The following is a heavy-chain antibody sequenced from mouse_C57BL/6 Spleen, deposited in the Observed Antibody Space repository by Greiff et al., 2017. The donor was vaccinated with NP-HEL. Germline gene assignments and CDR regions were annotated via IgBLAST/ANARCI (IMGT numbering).Heavy chain of an antibody. CDR2: IRNKANNHAT. J-gene: IGHJ1*03. Sequence: EVMLVESGGGLVQPGGSMKLSCAASGFTFSDAWMDWVRQSPEKGLEWVAEIRNKANNHATYYAESVKGRFTISRDDSKSSVYLQMNSLRAEDTGIYYCTRRDWVWYFDVWGTGTTVTVSS. CDR3: TRRDWVWYFDV. V-gene: IGHV6-6*01. D-gene: IGHD4-1*01. CDR1: GFTFSDAW.